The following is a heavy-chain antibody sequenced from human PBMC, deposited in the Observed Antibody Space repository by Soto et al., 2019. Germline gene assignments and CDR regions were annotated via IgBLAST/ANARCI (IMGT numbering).Heavy chain of an antibody. CDR3: ARDYCSSTSCYTGYYYGMDV. Sequence: SVKVSCKASGGTFSSFAISWVRQAPGQGLEWVGGIIPIFGTANYAQKFQGRVTITADKSTSTAYMELSSLRSEDTAVYYCARDYCSSTSCYTGYYYGMDVWGQGTTVTVSS. V-gene: IGHV1-69*06. CDR2: IIPIFGTA. J-gene: IGHJ6*02. CDR1: GGTFSSFA. D-gene: IGHD2-2*02.